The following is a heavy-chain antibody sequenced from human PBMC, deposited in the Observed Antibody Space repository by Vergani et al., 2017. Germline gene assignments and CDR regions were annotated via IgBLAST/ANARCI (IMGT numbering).Heavy chain of an antibody. D-gene: IGHD3-3*01. CDR2: IYYSGST. J-gene: IGHJ4*02. V-gene: IGHV4-31*03. Sequence: QVQLQESGPGLVKPSQTLSLTCTVSGGSISSGGYYWRWIRKHPGKGREWIGYIYYSGSTYYNPSLKSRVTISVDTSKNQFSLKLSSVTAADTAVYYCARAGYDFWSGYSRPGYFDYWGQGTLVTVSS. CDR3: ARAGYDFWSGYSRPGYFDY. CDR1: GGSISSGGYY.